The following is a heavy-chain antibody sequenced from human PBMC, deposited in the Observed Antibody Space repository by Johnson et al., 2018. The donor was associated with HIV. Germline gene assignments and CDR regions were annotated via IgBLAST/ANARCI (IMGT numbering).Heavy chain of an antibody. D-gene: IGHD6-25*01. CDR2: INSDGSST. V-gene: IGHV3-74*01. CDR3: ARESGQAFDV. J-gene: IGHJ3*01. Sequence: VQLVESGGGVVQPGGSLRLSCAASGFTFSSYGMHWVRQAPGNGLVWVSRINSDGSSTSYADSVKGRLTISRDNDKNSLYLQMNTLRVEDTAFYYWARESGQAFDVWGQGTMVTVSS. CDR1: GFTFSSYG.